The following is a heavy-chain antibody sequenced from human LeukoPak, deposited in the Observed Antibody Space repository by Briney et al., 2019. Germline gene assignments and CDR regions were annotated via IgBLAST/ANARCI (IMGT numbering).Heavy chain of an antibody. V-gene: IGHV1-24*01. CDR1: GYTLTELS. Sequence: GASVKVSCKVSGYTLTELSMHWVRQAPGKGLEWMGGFDPEDGETIYAQKFQGRVTMTEDTSTDTAYMELSSLRSEDTAVYYCATVDGDYGGGNFDYWGQGTLVTVSS. CDR3: ATVDGDYGGGNFDY. D-gene: IGHD4-17*01. J-gene: IGHJ4*02. CDR2: FDPEDGET.